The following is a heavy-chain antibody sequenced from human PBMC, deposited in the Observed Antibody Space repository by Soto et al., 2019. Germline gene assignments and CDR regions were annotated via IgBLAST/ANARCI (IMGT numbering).Heavy chain of an antibody. CDR3: ATDRAHCGGDCYYFDY. D-gene: IGHD2-21*02. V-gene: IGHV1-24*01. J-gene: IGHJ4*02. CDR1: GYTLTELS. Sequence: ASVKVSCKVSGYTLTELSMHWVRQAPGKGLVWMGVFDPEDVETIYAQKFQGRVTMTEDTSTDTAYMELSSLRSEDTAVYYCATDRAHCGGDCYYFDYWGQGTLVTVSS. CDR2: FDPEDVET.